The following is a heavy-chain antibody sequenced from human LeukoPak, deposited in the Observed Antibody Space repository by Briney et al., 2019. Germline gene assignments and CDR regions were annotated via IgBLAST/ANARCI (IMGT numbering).Heavy chain of an antibody. V-gene: IGHV4-4*02. CDR3: ARVQSSSGWDYYFDY. CDR2: IYHSGST. J-gene: IGHJ4*02. Sequence: PSGTLSLTCAVSGGSISSSNWWSWVRQPPGKGLEWIGEIYHSGSTNYNPSLKSRVTISVDKSKNQFSLKLSSVTAADTAVYYCARVQSSSGWDYYFDYWGQGTLVTVSS. CDR1: GGSISSSNW. D-gene: IGHD6-19*01.